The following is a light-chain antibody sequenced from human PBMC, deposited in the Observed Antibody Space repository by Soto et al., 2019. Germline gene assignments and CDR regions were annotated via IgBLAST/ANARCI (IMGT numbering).Light chain of an antibody. Sequence: QSALTQPASVSGSPGQSSTISCTGTSSDVGSYNLVSWYQQHPGKAPKLTIYDVNKRPSGVSNRFSGSKSGNTASLTISGLQAEDEADYYCCSYAGSSTVVFGGGTKLTVL. CDR2: DVN. CDR3: CSYAGSSTVV. CDR1: SSDVGSYNL. V-gene: IGLV2-23*02. J-gene: IGLJ2*01.